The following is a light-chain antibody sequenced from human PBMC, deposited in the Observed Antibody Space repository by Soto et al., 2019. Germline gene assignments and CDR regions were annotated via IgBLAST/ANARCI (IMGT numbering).Light chain of an antibody. V-gene: IGKV3-15*01. CDR1: QNILRN. CDR2: GAS. J-gene: IGKJ5*01. Sequence: EIVMTQSPVTLSVSPGERATLSCRASQNILRNLAWYQQKPGQSPRLLIYGASTRATGIPDRFSGSGFGTEFTLSISSLQSEDFAVYYCQQYRDWPPITFGPGTRLEMK. CDR3: QQYRDWPPIT.